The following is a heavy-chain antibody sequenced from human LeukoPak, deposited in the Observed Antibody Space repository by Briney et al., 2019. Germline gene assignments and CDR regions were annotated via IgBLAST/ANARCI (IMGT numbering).Heavy chain of an antibody. CDR3: ARHNLAAAGLYYFDY. D-gene: IGHD6-13*01. CDR2: IYHSGST. V-gene: IGHV4-38-2*01. Sequence: SETLSLTCADSGYSLSSGYYWGWIRQPPAKGLEWIGRIYHSGSTYYNPSLKSRVTSSVDTSKNQFSLKLSSVTAAGTAVYYCARHNLAAAGLYYFDYWGQGTLVTVSS. CDR1: GYSLSSGYY. J-gene: IGHJ4*02.